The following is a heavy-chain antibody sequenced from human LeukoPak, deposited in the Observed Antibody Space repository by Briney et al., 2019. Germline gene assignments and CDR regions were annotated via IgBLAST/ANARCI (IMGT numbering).Heavy chain of an antibody. CDR3: ARDPPGGNDY. Sequence: GGSLRLSCAASGFTFSSYSMNWVRQAPGKGLEWVSYISSNSTIYYADSVKGRFTISRDNAKNSLYLQMNSLRDEDTAVYYCARDPPGGNDYWGQGTLVTVSS. CDR1: GFTFSSYS. V-gene: IGHV3-48*02. CDR2: ISSNSTI. J-gene: IGHJ4*02. D-gene: IGHD3-16*01.